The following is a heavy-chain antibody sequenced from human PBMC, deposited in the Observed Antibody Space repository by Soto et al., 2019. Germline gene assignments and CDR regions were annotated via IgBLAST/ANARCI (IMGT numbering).Heavy chain of an antibody. V-gene: IGHV4-34*01. D-gene: IGHD6-13*01. CDR2: INDSGST. Sequence: PSETLSLTCAVDGGSFSGYYWSWISHPPGKVLEWVGEINDSGSTNYTPSLKSRVTRSADTSKNQFSLKLRSVPAADTAVYSCATLGWYSSRWHSWFDPWGQGTLVTVSS. CDR3: ATLGWYSSRWHSWFDP. J-gene: IGHJ5*02. CDR1: GGSFSGYY.